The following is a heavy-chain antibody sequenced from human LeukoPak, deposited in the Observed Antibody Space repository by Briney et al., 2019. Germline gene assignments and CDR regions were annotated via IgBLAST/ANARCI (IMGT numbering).Heavy chain of an antibody. J-gene: IGHJ5*02. D-gene: IGHD6-13*01. Sequence: SETLSLTCTVSGGSISSSSYYWGWIRQPPGKGLEWIGSINYSGKTYYNPSLKSRVTTSVDTSKSQFSLKLSSVTAADTAVYYCARQSCSWEHPWGQGTLVTVSS. CDR3: ARQSCSWEHP. V-gene: IGHV4-39*07. CDR2: INYSGKT. CDR1: GGSISSSSYY.